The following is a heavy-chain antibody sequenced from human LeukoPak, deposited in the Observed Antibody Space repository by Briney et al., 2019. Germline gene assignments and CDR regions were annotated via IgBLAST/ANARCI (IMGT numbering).Heavy chain of an antibody. Sequence: GGSLRLSCAASGFTFSSYEMNWVRQAPGKGLEWVSYISSSGSTIYYADSVKGRFTISRDNAKNSLYLQMNSLRAEDTAVYYCARCRTAATADYWGQGTLVTVSS. D-gene: IGHD6-25*01. V-gene: IGHV3-48*03. J-gene: IGHJ4*02. CDR2: ISSSGSTI. CDR3: ARCRTAATADY. CDR1: GFTFSSYE.